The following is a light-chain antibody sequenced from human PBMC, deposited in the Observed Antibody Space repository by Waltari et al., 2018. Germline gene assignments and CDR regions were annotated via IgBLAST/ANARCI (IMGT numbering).Light chain of an antibody. CDR3: SSYTSSSTLL. Sequence: QSALTQPASVSGSPGQSIPISCTGTSNDVGYNNYVCWYQQHPGKAPKLMIYDVSKRPSGIADRFSGSRSGNTASLTISGLQADDEADYYCSSYTSSSTLLFGGGTKVTVL. CDR2: DVS. CDR1: SNDVGYNNY. J-gene: IGLJ2*01. V-gene: IGLV2-14*03.